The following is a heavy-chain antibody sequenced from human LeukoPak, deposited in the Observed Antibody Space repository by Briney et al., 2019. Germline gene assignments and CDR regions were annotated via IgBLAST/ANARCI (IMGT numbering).Heavy chain of an antibody. D-gene: IGHD3-10*01. V-gene: IGHV3-23*01. J-gene: IGHJ6*03. CDR3: AKTVLPLYGSGSYSGLRYYYYHYMDV. Sequence: PGGSLRLSCAASGFTVSNNYMSWVRQAPGKGLEWVSAISGSGGSTYYADSVKGRFTISRDNSKDTLYLQMNSLRAEDTAVYYCAKTVLPLYGSGSYSGLRYYYYHYMDVWGKGTTVTISS. CDR2: ISGSGGST. CDR1: GFTVSNNY.